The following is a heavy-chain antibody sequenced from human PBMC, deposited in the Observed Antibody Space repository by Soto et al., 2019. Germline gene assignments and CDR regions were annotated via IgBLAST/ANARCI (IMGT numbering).Heavy chain of an antibody. D-gene: IGHD3-16*01. CDR2: IRTYNGNS. CDR3: ARGDYGDY. V-gene: IGHV1-18*01. Sequence: QVQLVQSGAEVKKPGASVKVSCKASGYSFTSLGISWVRQAPGQGPEWMGWIRTYNGNSWYAENLQGRVTMTTDTSTSTVYMERRSLRFDDTAVYYGARGDYGDYWGQGTLITVSS. J-gene: IGHJ4*02. CDR1: GYSFTSLG.